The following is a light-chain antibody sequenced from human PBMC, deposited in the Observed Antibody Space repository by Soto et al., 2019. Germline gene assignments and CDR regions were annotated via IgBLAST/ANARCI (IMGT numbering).Light chain of an antibody. CDR1: SSDVGSYNL. Sequence: QSVLTQPASVSGSPGQSITISCTGTSSDVGSYNLVSWYQQHPGKAPKLMIYEGIKRPSGVPDRFSGSKSGTSASLAINGLQAEDEAHYYCQSYDNSLSGSWVFGGGTKLTVL. J-gene: IGLJ3*02. V-gene: IGLV2-14*02. CDR3: QSYDNSLSGSWV. CDR2: EGI.